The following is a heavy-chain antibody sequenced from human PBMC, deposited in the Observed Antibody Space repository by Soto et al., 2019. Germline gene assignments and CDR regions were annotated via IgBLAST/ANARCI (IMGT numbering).Heavy chain of an antibody. J-gene: IGHJ4*02. CDR2: ISYDGSNK. V-gene: IGHV3-30-3*01. CDR3: ARSSSWLFDY. Sequence: PGGSLRLSCAASGFTFSSYAMHWVRQAPGKGLEWVAVISYDGSNKYYADSVKGRFTISRDNSKNTLYLQMNSLRAEDTAVYYCARSSSWLFDYWGQGTLVTVYS. D-gene: IGHD6-13*01. CDR1: GFTFSSYA.